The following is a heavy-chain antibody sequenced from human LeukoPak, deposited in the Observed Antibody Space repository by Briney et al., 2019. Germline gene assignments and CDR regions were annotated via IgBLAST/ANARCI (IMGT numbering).Heavy chain of an antibody. CDR3: AKDLRPGMATITGNLDY. V-gene: IGHV3-23*01. CDR2: IGGSGGST. CDR1: GFTFSNYG. Sequence: GGSLRLSCAASGFTFSNYGMSWVRQAPGKGLEWVSGIGGSGGSTYYADSVKGRFTISRDNSKNTLYLQMNSLRAEDTAIYYCAKDLRPGMATITGNLDYWGQGTLVTVSS. J-gene: IGHJ4*02. D-gene: IGHD5-24*01.